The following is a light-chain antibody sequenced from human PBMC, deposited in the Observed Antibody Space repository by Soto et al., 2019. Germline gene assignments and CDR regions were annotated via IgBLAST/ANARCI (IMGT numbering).Light chain of an antibody. CDR3: MQALQSLT. CDR1: QSLLYNNTYNY. V-gene: IGKV2-28*01. J-gene: IGKJ5*01. CDR2: FGS. Sequence: VMTRSPLTLPVTPGEPASISCRSSQSLLYNNTYNYLDWYVQKPGQSPQLLIYFGSNRAPGVPDRFSGSGSGTDFTLKINRVEAEDVGTYYCMQALQSLTFGQGTRLEIQ.